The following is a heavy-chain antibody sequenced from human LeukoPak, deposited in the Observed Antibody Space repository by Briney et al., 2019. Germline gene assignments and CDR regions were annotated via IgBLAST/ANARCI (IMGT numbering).Heavy chain of an antibody. V-gene: IGHV3-9*01. D-gene: IGHD6-6*01. Sequence: RAGGPLRLSCAASGFTFDDYAMHWVRQAPGKGLEWVSGISWDGGNIHYADSVEGRFTISRDNAKNSLYLQMNSLRAEDTAFYYCAKAAYSSSLFYFDYWGQGTLVTVSS. CDR1: GFTFDDYA. CDR3: AKAAYSSSLFYFDY. J-gene: IGHJ4*02. CDR2: ISWDGGNI.